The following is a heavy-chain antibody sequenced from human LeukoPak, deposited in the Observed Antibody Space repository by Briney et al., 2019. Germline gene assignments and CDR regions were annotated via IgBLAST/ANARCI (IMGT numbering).Heavy chain of an antibody. V-gene: IGHV4-39*01. Sequence: SETLSLTCTVSGGSIRSCYYYWGWIRQPPGKGLEWIGSIYDSGSTYYNPSLKSRVTISVDTSKNQFSLKLNSVTAADTAVYYCARAIAGGYSSSWYMDYWGQGTLVTVSS. D-gene: IGHD6-13*01. CDR1: GGSIRSCYYY. CDR3: ARAIAGGYSSSWYMDY. CDR2: IYDSGST. J-gene: IGHJ4*02.